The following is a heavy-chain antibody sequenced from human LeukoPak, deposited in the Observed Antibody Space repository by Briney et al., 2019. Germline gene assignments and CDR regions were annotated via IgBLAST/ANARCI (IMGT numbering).Heavy chain of an antibody. Sequence: GGSLRLSCAGSGFTFSSNAMNWVRQAPGKGLERVSAISRTGDITYYADSVKGRFTISRDNSKNSMYLQMNSLRAEDTAVYYCAKAFGLSRNGMDVWRQGTTVTVSS. J-gene: IGHJ6*02. D-gene: IGHD3-16*01. CDR2: ISRTGDIT. CDR1: GFTFSSNA. CDR3: AKAFGLSRNGMDV. V-gene: IGHV3-23*01.